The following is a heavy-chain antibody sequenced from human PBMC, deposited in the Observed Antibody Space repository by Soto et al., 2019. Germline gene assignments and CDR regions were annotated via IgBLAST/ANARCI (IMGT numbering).Heavy chain of an antibody. Sequence: RADTLSLTCTASSDSISSYYWSWIRQPPGKRLEWIRYISYSGSTDYNPSLKSRVTISGDTSKNQFSLKVSSVTAADTAVYYCARGTSWQLPFDYWGQGTLVTVSS. CDR3: ARGTSWQLPFDY. V-gene: IGHV4-59*01. CDR2: ISYSGST. D-gene: IGHD6-13*01. J-gene: IGHJ4*02. CDR1: SDSISSYY.